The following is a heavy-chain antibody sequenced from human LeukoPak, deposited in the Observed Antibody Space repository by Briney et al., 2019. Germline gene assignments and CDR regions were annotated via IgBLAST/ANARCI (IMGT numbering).Heavy chain of an antibody. D-gene: IGHD3-16*02. J-gene: IGHJ4*02. Sequence: GGSLRLSCAASGFTLGSPAMHWFRQAPGKGLEWVSSSGTRSGTKYYADSMMGRFTISRDSAMNSVSLQINSLRAEDTAVYYCLLQMTYGELSDPDFRGQGTLVTVSS. V-gene: IGHV3-21*01. CDR1: GFTLGSPA. CDR3: LLQMTYGELSDPDF. CDR2: SGTRSGTK.